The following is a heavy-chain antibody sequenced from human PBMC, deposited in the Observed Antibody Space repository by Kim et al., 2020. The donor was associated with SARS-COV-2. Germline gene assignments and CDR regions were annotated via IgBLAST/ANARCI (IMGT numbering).Heavy chain of an antibody. D-gene: IGHD6-13*01. J-gene: IGHJ4*02. CDR3: ARHGLAAADYYFEY. V-gene: IGHV5-10-1*01. Sequence: GESLKISCKGSGYRFTSYWISWVRQLPGKGLEWMGRIDPSDSNTYYSPSVQGRVTISVDKSFNTAYLQWNSLQASDTAIYYCARHGLAAADYYFEYWSQGSLVTVSS. CDR1: GYRFTSYW. CDR2: IDPSDSNT.